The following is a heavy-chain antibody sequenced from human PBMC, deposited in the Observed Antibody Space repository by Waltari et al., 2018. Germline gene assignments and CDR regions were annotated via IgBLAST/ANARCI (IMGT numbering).Heavy chain of an antibody. V-gene: IGHV3-74*01. CDR2: MNRDATIK. CDR3: ARDSGSYHYGDYYFDY. Sequence: EVKLVESGGGLVQPGGSLILSCAASGFTFSDNWMHWVRQAPGKGLVWVSRMNRDATIKDYADSVKGRFTISRDNSKNTLYLQMNSLRAEDTAVYYCARDSGSYHYGDYYFDYWGQGTLVTVSS. CDR1: GFTFSDNW. D-gene: IGHD1-26*01. J-gene: IGHJ4*02.